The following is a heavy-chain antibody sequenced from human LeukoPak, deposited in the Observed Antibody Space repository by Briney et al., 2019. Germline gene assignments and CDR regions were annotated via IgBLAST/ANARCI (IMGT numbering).Heavy chain of an antibody. J-gene: IGHJ4*02. CDR2: ISGSGGST. V-gene: IGHV3-23*01. Sequence: PGGSLRLSCAAAGFTFSSYAMSWVRQAPGKGLEWVSAISGSGGSTYYADSVKGRFTISRDNSKNTLYLQLNSLRAEDTAVYYCAKVCLFGELYYFDYWGQGTLVTVSS. D-gene: IGHD3-10*01. CDR3: AKVCLFGELYYFDY. CDR1: GFTFSSYA.